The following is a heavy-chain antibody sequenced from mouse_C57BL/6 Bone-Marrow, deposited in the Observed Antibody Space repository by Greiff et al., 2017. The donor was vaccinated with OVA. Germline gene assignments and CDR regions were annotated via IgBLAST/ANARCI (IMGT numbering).Heavy chain of an antibody. Sequence: EVNVVESGGGLVKPGGSLKLSCAASGFTFSDYGMHWVRQAPEKGLEWVAYISSGSSTIYYADTVKGRFTISRDNAKNTLFLQMTSLRSEDTAMDYCARGNYGSSDAMDYWGQGTSVTVSS. J-gene: IGHJ4*01. CDR3: ARGNYGSSDAMDY. CDR1: GFTFSDYG. D-gene: IGHD1-1*01. V-gene: IGHV5-17*01. CDR2: ISSGSSTI.